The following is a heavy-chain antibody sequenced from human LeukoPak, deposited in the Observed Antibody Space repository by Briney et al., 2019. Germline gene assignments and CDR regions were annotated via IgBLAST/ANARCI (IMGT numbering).Heavy chain of an antibody. V-gene: IGHV1-46*01. CDR2: INPSGGST. J-gene: IGHJ4*02. D-gene: IGHD6-19*01. Sequence: ASVKVSCKASGYTFTSYYIHWVRQAPGQGLEWMGIINPSGGSTSYAQKFQGRVTMTRDTSTSTVYMELSSLRSEDTAVYSCARSSGWNSELDYWGQGTLVTVSS. CDR3: ARSSGWNSELDY. CDR1: GYTFTSYY.